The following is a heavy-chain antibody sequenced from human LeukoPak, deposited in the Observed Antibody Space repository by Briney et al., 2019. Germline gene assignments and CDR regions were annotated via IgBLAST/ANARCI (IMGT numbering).Heavy chain of an antibody. Sequence: ETLSLTCTVSGYSISSGYYWGWIRQPPGKGLEWVSVIYSGGSTYYADSVKGRFTISRDNSKNTLYLQMNSLRAEDTAVYYCATIDYWGQGTLVTVSS. CDR3: ATIDY. V-gene: IGHV3-66*01. CDR1: GYSISSGYY. CDR2: IYSGGST. J-gene: IGHJ4*02.